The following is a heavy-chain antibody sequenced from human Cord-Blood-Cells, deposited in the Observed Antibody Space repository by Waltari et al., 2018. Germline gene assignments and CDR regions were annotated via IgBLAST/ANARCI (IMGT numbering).Heavy chain of an antibody. J-gene: IGHJ6*02. V-gene: IGHV4-34*01. Sequence: QVQLQQWGAGLLKPSETLSLTCAVYGGSFSGYYWSWIRQPPGKGLEWMGEINHSGSTNYNPALKSRVTISVDTSKNQFSLKLSSVTAADTAVYYCARARGYYYYGMDVWGQGTTVTVSS. CDR2: INHSGST. CDR3: ARARGYYYYGMDV. CDR1: GGSFSGYY.